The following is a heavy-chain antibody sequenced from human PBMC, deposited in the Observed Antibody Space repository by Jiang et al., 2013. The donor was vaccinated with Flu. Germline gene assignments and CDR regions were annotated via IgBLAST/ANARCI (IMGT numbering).Heavy chain of an antibody. J-gene: IGHJ4*02. CDR2: IWYDGSNK. Sequence: VESGGGVVQPGRSLRLSCAASGFTFSSYGMHWVRQAPGKGLEWVAVIWYDGSNKYYADSVKGRFTISRDNSKNTLYLQMNSLRAEDTAVYYCAREISDYYDSSGYPGFFDYWGQGTLVTVSS. D-gene: IGHD3-22*01. V-gene: IGHV3-33*01. CDR3: AREISDYYDSSGYPGFFDY. CDR1: GFTFSSYG.